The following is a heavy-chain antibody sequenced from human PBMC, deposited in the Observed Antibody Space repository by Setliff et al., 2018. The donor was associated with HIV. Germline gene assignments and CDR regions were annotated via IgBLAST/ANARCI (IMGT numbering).Heavy chain of an antibody. Sequence: GASVKVSCKASGGTFSSYAISWARQAPGQGLEWMGRIIPIFGTANYAQKFQGRVTITADKSTSTAYMELSSLRSEDTAVYYCARNPQPTGTPDYYYYYYMDVWGKGTTVTVSS. CDR1: GGTFSSYA. CDR3: ARNPQPTGTPDYYYYYYMDV. D-gene: IGHD1-1*01. CDR2: IIPIFGTA. J-gene: IGHJ6*03. V-gene: IGHV1-69*06.